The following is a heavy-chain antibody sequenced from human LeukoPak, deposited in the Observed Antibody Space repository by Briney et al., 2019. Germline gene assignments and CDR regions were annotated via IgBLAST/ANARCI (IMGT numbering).Heavy chain of an antibody. CDR3: ARGRRGVYYDSSGYSPFDY. CDR1: GGSISSYY. Sequence: SETLSLTCTVSGGSISSYYWSWIRQPPGKGLEWIGEINHSGSTNYNPSLKSRVTISVDTSKNQFSLKLSSVTAADTAVYYCARGRRGVYYDSSGYSPFDYWGQGTLVTVSS. J-gene: IGHJ4*02. D-gene: IGHD3-22*01. V-gene: IGHV4-34*01. CDR2: INHSGST.